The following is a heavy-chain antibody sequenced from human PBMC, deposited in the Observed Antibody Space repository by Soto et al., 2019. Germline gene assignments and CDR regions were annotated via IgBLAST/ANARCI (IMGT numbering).Heavy chain of an antibody. V-gene: IGHV3-23*01. CDR2: ISGSGGST. CDR3: AKGSGYSYGYTLWFDP. CDR1: GFTFSSYA. Sequence: GSLRLSCAASGFTFSSYAMSWVRQAPGKGLEWVSAISGSGGSTYYADSVKGRFTISRDNSKNTLYLQMNSLRADDTAVYYCAKGSGYSYGYTLWFDPWGQGTLVTVSS. D-gene: IGHD5-18*01. J-gene: IGHJ5*02.